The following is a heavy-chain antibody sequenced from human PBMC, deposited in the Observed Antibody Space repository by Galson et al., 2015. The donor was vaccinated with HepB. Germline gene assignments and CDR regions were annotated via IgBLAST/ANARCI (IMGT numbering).Heavy chain of an antibody. V-gene: IGHV1-2*06. D-gene: IGHD3-22*01. CDR3: AGYDSSGYFVDP. Sequence: SVKVSCKASGYTFTGYYIHWVRQAPGQGLEWMGRINPNSGGTNYAQKFQGRVTMTRDTSISIAYMELSRLRSDDTAVYYCAGYDSSGYFVDPWGQGTLDTVSS. J-gene: IGHJ5*02. CDR2: INPNSGGT. CDR1: GYTFTGYY.